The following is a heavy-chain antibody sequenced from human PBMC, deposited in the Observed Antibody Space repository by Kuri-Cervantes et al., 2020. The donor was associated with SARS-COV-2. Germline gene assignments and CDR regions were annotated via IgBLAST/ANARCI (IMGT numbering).Heavy chain of an antibody. D-gene: IGHD3-10*01. Sequence: GESLKISCKGSGYSFTSYWIGWVRQMPGKGLEWMGIIYPGDSDTRYSPSFQGQVTISADKSISTAYLQWSSLRAEDMAVYYCARGGLWFGELLAYYYYMDVWGKGTTVTVSS. J-gene: IGHJ6*03. CDR3: ARGGLWFGELLAYYYYMDV. CDR2: IYPGDSDT. V-gene: IGHV5-51*01. CDR1: GYSFTSYW.